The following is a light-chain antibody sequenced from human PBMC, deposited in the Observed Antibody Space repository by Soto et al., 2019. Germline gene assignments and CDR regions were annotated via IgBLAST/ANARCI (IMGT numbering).Light chain of an antibody. J-gene: IGKJ4*01. CDR2: DAS. CDR1: QSVSSSY. CDR3: QQRSNWPLT. Sequence: EIVLTHSPGTLSFSPWERATLCFGASQSVSSSYLAWYQQKPGQAPRLLIYDASNRATGIPARFSGSGSGTDFTLTISSLDPEDFAVYYCQQRSNWPLTFGGGTKVDNK. V-gene: IGKV3D-20*02.